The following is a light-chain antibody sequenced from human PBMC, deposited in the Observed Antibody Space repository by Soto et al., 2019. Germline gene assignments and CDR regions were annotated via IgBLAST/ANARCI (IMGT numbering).Light chain of an antibody. V-gene: IGKV3D-15*01. CDR3: QQYNNWRT. CDR2: VAS. Sequence: EIVMTQSPATLSVSPGARAPLSCRASQSVSSYLARYQQKPGQAPRFLIYVASTRATGIPARFSGSGSGTEFTLTISRLQSEDFAVYYCQQYNNWRTFGQGTKVDIK. J-gene: IGKJ1*01. CDR1: QSVSSY.